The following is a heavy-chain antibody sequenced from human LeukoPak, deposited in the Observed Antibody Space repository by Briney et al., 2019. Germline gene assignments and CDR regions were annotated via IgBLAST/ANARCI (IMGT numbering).Heavy chain of an antibody. CDR3: ARHGSGYAY. CDR2: IYYSGST. CDR1: GGSISSNSYY. D-gene: IGHD3-22*01. Sequence: SETLSLTCTVSGGSISSNSYYWGWIRQPPGKGLEWIGSIYYSGSTYYKSSLKSRVTISVDTSKNQFSLKLSSVTAADTAVYYCARHGSGYAYWGQGTLVTVSS. V-gene: IGHV4-39*01. J-gene: IGHJ4*02.